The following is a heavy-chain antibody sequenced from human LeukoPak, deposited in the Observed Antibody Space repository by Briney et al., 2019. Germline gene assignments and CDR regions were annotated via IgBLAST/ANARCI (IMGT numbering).Heavy chain of an antibody. D-gene: IGHD6-19*01. CDR1: GFTFSTYA. CDR2: ISSYGGST. Sequence: GGSLRLSCSASGFTFSTYAMHWVRQAPGKGLGYVSAISSYGGSTYYADSVKGRFTISRDNSKNTLYLQMSSLGAEDTAVYYCVPLPIAVAGTHLLDYWGQGTLVTVSS. V-gene: IGHV3-64D*09. J-gene: IGHJ4*02. CDR3: VPLPIAVAGTHLLDY.